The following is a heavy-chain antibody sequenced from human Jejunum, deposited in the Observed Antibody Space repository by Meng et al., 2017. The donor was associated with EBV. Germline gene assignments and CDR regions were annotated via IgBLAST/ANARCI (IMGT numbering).Heavy chain of an antibody. D-gene: IGHD1-14*01. Sequence: EVQLVESVGVFGQAGGSLRLSCATSGFTFSRYWMHWVRQTPGKGLVWVSRTNEYGTTTTYADSVKGRFTISRDNAKNTLYLQMNSLRAEDTAVYYCSRDLAGSDDYWGQGTLVTVSS. CDR1: GFTFSRYW. CDR3: SRDLAGSDDY. CDR2: TNEYGTTT. J-gene: IGHJ4*02. V-gene: IGHV3-74*01.